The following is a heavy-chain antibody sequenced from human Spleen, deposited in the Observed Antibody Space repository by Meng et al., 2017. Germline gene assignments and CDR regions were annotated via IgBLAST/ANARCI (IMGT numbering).Heavy chain of an antibody. Sequence: VQLHQGGAGLLMPSVTLSLTCVVSGGSFSDYYWSWIRQPPGKGLEWIVEINHSGSTNYNPSLESRATISVDTSQNNLSLKLSSVTAADSAVYYCARGPTTMAHDFDYWGQGTLVTVSS. V-gene: IGHV4-34*01. CDR2: INHSGST. J-gene: IGHJ4*02. CDR1: GGSFSDYY. D-gene: IGHD4-11*01. CDR3: ARGPTTMAHDFDY.